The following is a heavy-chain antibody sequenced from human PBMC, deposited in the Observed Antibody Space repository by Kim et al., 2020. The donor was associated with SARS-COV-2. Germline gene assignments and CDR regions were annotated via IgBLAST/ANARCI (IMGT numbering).Heavy chain of an antibody. J-gene: IGHJ4*02. Sequence: SMKDRFTITRDNSKNTLYRQMNSRRAEETAVYYCARDRQVYDSSGSSLDYWGQGTLVTVSS. V-gene: IGHV3-53*01. CDR3: ARDRQVYDSSGSSLDY. D-gene: IGHD3-22*01.